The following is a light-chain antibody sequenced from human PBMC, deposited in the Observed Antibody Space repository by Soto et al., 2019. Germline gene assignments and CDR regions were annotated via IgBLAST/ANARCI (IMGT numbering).Light chain of an antibody. CDR3: YSYTSSSTDV. CDR2: DVS. J-gene: IGLJ1*01. V-gene: IGLV2-14*01. CDR1: SSDVGAYNY. Sequence: QSVLTQPASVSGSPGQSITISCTGTSSDVGAYNYVSWYQQHPAKVPKLMIYDVSNRPSGVSDRFSGSKSGNTAYLTISGLQAEDEADYYCYSYTSSSTDVFGTGTKLTFL.